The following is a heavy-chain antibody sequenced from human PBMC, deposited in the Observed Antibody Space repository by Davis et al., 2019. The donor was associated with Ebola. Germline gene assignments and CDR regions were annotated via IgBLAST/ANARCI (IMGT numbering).Heavy chain of an antibody. V-gene: IGHV3-30*03. Sequence: GESLKISCAASGFTFSSYGMHWVRQAPGKGLEWVAVISYDGSNKYYADSVKGRFTISRDNSKNTLYLQMNSLRAEDTAVYYCARDLLLWFGELLYSPGGMDVWGQGTTVTVSS. CDR1: GFTFSSYG. CDR2: ISYDGSNK. D-gene: IGHD3-10*01. J-gene: IGHJ6*02. CDR3: ARDLLLWFGELLYSPGGMDV.